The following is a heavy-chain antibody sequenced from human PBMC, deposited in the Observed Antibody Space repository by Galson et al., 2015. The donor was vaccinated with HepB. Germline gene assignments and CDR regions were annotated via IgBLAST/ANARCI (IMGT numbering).Heavy chain of an antibody. Sequence: SVKVSCKASGFTFTSSAMQWVRQARGQRLEWIGWIVVGSGNTNYAQKFQERVTITRDMSTSTAYMELSSLRSEDTAVYYCAACGSGSYYNVDYYYYGMDVWGQGTTVTVSS. D-gene: IGHD3-10*01. CDR2: IVVGSGNT. V-gene: IGHV1-58*02. CDR3: AACGSGSYYNVDYYYYGMDV. J-gene: IGHJ6*02. CDR1: GFTFTSSA.